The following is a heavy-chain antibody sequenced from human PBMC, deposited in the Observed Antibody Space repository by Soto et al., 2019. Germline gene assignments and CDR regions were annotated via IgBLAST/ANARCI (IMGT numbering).Heavy chain of an antibody. J-gene: IGHJ4*02. D-gene: IGHD1-1*01. CDR1: GYTFTNYA. CDR2: INAGNGNT. CDR3: AREQQLDTGNFDY. V-gene: IGHV1-3*01. Sequence: ASVKVSCKASGYTFTNYAIHWVRQAPGQRLEWMGWINAGNGNTKYSQKFQVRVTITRDTSASTVYMALSSLRFEDTAVYYCAREQQLDTGNFDYWGQGTLVTVSS.